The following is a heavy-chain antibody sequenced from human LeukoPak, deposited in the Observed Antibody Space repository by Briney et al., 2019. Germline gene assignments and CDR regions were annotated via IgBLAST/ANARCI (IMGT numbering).Heavy chain of an antibody. D-gene: IGHD1-26*01. J-gene: IGHJ4*02. CDR3: AKVAIVGAIEAAYFDY. CDR1: GFIFSNYA. Sequence: GGSLRLSCAASGFIFSNYAMSWVRQAPGKGLEWVSGITRGGDSTYYADSVKGRFTISRDNSKNTLYLQMNSLRAEDTAIFYCAKVAIVGAIEAAYFDYWGQGTQVGVCS. CDR2: ITRGGDST. V-gene: IGHV3-23*01.